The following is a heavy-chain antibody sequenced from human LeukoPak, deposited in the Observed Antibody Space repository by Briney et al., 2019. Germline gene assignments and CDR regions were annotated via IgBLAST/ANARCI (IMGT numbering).Heavy chain of an antibody. CDR2: ISYDGSNK. CDR1: GFTFSSYA. V-gene: IGHV3-30*04. CDR3: AREAVDTAMAFDY. D-gene: IGHD5-18*01. J-gene: IGHJ4*02. Sequence: GGSLRLSCAASGFTFSSYAMHWVRQAPGKGLEWVAVISYDGSNKYYADSVKGRFTISRDNSKNTLYLQMNSLRAEDTAVYYCAREAVDTAMAFDYWGQGTLVTVSS.